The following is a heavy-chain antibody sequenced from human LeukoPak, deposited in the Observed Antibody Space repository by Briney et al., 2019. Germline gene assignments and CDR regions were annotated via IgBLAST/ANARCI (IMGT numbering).Heavy chain of an antibody. Sequence: GGSLRLSCAASGFTVSSNYMSWVRQAPGKGLEWVSVIYSGGSTYYADSVKGRFTISRDNAKNSLYLQMNSLRAEDTAVYYCARDSRDTAMGVGYWGQGTLVTVSS. D-gene: IGHD5-18*01. V-gene: IGHV3-66*01. CDR1: GFTVSSNY. CDR3: ARDSRDTAMGVGY. CDR2: IYSGGST. J-gene: IGHJ4*02.